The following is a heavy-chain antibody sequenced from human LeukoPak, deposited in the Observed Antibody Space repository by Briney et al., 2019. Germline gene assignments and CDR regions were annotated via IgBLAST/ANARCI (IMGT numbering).Heavy chain of an antibody. CDR1: GGSFSGYY. Sequence: SETLSLTCAVYGGSFSGYYWSWIRQPPGKGLEWIGEINHSGSTNYNPSLKSRVTVSVDTSKNQFSLKLSSVTAADTAVYYCARGLSYSSSWPYYYYYYMDVWGKGTTVTVSS. V-gene: IGHV4-34*01. D-gene: IGHD6-13*01. CDR2: INHSGST. J-gene: IGHJ6*03. CDR3: ARGLSYSSSWPYYYYYYMDV.